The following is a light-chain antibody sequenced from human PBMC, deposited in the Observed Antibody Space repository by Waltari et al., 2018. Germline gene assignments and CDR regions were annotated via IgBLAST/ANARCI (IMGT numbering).Light chain of an antibody. V-gene: IGKV1-5*03. CDR3: QQYNSYSYT. CDR1: QSISSW. CDR2: KAS. J-gene: IGKJ2*01. Sequence: DTLMTQSPSTLYAYVGARVTITCRASQSISSWLACYQQKPGKAPKLLIYKASSLESGVPSRFSGSGSGTEFTLTISSLQPDDFATYYCQQYNSYSYTFGQGTKLEIK.